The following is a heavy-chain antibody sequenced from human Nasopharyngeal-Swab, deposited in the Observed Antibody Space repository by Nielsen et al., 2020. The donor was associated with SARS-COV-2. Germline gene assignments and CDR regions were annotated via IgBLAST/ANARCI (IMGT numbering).Heavy chain of an antibody. CDR2: ITGSGSST. V-gene: IGHV3-23*01. Sequence: GGSLRLSCAASGFTFSTYAMSWVRQAPGKGLEWVSTITGSGSSTFYADSVKGRFTISRDNSKNTLYLQMNSLRPEDTAIYYCTKFNYGYIDYWGQGTLVTVSS. CDR3: TKFNYGYIDY. J-gene: IGHJ4*02. D-gene: IGHD3-10*01. CDR1: GFTFSTYA.